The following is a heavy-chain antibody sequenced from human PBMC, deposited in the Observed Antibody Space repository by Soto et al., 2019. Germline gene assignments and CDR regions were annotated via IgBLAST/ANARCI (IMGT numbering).Heavy chain of an antibody. CDR3: ARASDTSGYYY. Sequence: QVQLVQSGSEVKKPGSSVKVSCKVSGGSFKNYAISWVRQAPGQGLEWVGGILPVFDELHYAPKLQGRVTITADEATSTAHLELGSLTSDDTAGYFCARASDTSGYYYLGQGTLVTVSS. V-gene: IGHV1-69*01. D-gene: IGHD5-12*01. CDR1: GGSFKNYA. CDR2: ILPVFDEL. J-gene: IGHJ4*02.